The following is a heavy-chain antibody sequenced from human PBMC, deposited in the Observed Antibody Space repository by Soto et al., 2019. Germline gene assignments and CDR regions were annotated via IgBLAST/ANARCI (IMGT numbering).Heavy chain of an antibody. CDR2: IWYDGSNK. D-gene: IGHD3-10*01. Sequence: QVQLVESGGGVVQPGRSLRLSCAASGFTFSGYGMHWVRQAPGKGLEWVAVIWYDGSNKYYADSVKGRFTISRDNSKNTLYLQMNSLRAEDTAVYYCARYGSGSYYRYYYGMDVWGQGTTVTVSS. J-gene: IGHJ6*02. V-gene: IGHV3-33*01. CDR3: ARYGSGSYYRYYYGMDV. CDR1: GFTFSGYG.